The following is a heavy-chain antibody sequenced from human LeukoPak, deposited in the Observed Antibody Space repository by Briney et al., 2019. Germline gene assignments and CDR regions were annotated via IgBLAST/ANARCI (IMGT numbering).Heavy chain of an antibody. CDR1: GFTFSSYA. CDR3: ARDGTDTAMVYYFDY. CDR2: ISYDGSNK. J-gene: IGHJ4*02. D-gene: IGHD5-18*01. V-gene: IGHV3-30*04. Sequence: GGSLRLSCAASGFTFSSYAMHWVRQAPGKGLEWVAVISYDGSNKYYADSVKGRFTISRDNSKNTLYLQMNSLRAEDTGVYYCARDGTDTAMVYYFDYWGQGTLVTVSS.